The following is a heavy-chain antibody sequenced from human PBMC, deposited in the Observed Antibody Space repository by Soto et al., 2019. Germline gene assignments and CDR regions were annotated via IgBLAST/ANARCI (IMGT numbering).Heavy chain of an antibody. D-gene: IGHD3-22*01. CDR3: ARDRGYYDSSGYYRT. J-gene: IGHJ5*02. CDR1: GFTFSDYY. CDR2: ISSSGSTI. V-gene: IGHV3-11*01. Sequence: GGSLRLSCAASGFTFSDYYMSWMRQAPGKGLEWVSYISSSGSTIYYADSVKGRFTISRDNAKNSLYLQMNSLRAEDTAVYYCARDRGYYDSSGYYRTWGQGTLVTVSS.